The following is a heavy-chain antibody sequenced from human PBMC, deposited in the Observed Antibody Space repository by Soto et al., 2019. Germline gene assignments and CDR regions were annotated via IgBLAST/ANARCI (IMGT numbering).Heavy chain of an antibody. D-gene: IGHD3-10*01. CDR3: VRSIGGSGSYYD. J-gene: IGHJ4*02. CDR1: GFTFSSYA. V-gene: IGHV3-64D*08. CDR2: ISSNGGST. Sequence: GGSLRLSCSASGFTFSSYAMHWVRQAPGKGLEFVSAISSNGGSTYYADSVKGRFTISRDNSKNTLYLQMSSLRAEDTAVYYCVRSIGGSGSYYDWGQGTLVTVSS.